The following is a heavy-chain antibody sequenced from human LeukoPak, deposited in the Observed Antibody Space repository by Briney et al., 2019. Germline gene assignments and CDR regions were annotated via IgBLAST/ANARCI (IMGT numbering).Heavy chain of an antibody. D-gene: IGHD3-9*01. CDR3: GRDRPTGYYDY. J-gene: IGHJ4*02. Sequence: ASETLSLTCTVSSYSISSGYYWGWIRQSPGKGLEWIGSIDQSGTTYYHPSLKSRVTISVDTSKNQFSLQLTSVTAADTAVYFCGRDRPTGYYDYWGQGILLTVSS. CDR2: IDQSGTT. V-gene: IGHV4-38-2*02. CDR1: SYSISSGYY.